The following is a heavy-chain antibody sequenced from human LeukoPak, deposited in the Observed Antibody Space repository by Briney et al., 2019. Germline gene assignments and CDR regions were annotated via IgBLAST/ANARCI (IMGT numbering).Heavy chain of an antibody. J-gene: IGHJ5*02. V-gene: IGHV4-4*02. CDR2: IYHSGST. CDR1: GGSISSSNW. Sequence: SGTLSLTCAVSGGSISSSNWWSWVRQPPGKGLEWIGEIYHSGSTNYNPSLKSRVTISVDKSKNQFSLKLSSVTAADTAVYYCARAPIAAAGIGWFDPWGQGTLVTVSS. CDR3: ARAPIAAAGIGWFDP. D-gene: IGHD6-13*01.